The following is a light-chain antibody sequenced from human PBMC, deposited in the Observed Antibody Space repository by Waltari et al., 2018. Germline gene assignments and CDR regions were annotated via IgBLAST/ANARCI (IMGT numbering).Light chain of an antibody. CDR1: SSDIGVYTF. V-gene: IGLV2-8*01. J-gene: IGLJ2*01. CDR3: SSYGGSNNLV. Sequence: QSALTQPPSASGSPGQSVTISCTGTSSDIGVYTFFSWYQPHPGKAPTLMLYEVSQRPAGVPGRFSGSKSGNTASLTVSGLQAEDEADYYCSSYGGSNNLVFGGGTKLTVL. CDR2: EVS.